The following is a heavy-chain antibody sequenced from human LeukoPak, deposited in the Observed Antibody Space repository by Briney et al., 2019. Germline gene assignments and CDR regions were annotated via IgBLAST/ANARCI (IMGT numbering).Heavy chain of an antibody. D-gene: IGHD5-12*01. CDR1: GGSISSSSYY. J-gene: IGHJ4*02. V-gene: IGHV4-39*07. CDR3: ARGRDGYNLGFDY. CDR2: IYYSGST. Sequence: ASETLSLTCTVSGGSISSSSYYWGWIRQPPGKGLEWIGSIYYSGSTYYNPSLKSRVTISVDTSKNQFSLKLSSVTAADTAVYYCARGRDGYNLGFDYWGQGTLVTVSS.